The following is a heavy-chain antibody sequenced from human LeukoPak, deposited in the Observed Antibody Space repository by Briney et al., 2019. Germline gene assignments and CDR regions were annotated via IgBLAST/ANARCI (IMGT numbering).Heavy chain of an antibody. Sequence: GGSLRLSCAASGFTFSSYAVTWVRQAPGKGLEWVSGITGSGDTTFYADSVKGRFTISRDNSKNTLYLQMHSLRVEDTAVYYCVKDYSTIAAAANPLFDYWGRGALVTVSS. CDR3: VKDYSTIAAAANPLFDY. J-gene: IGHJ4*02. D-gene: IGHD6-13*01. CDR2: ITGSGDTT. CDR1: GFTFSSYA. V-gene: IGHV3-23*01.